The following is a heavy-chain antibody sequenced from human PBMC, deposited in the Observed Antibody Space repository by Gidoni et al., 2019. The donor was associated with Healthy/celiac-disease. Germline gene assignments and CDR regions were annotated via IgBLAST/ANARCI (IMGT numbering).Heavy chain of an antibody. V-gene: IGHV1-46*01. CDR1: GYTCTSYY. CDR2: INPSGGST. J-gene: IGHJ4*02. Sequence: QVQLVQSGAEVKKPGASVKVSCKASGYTCTSYYMHWVRQAPGQGLEWMGRINPSGGSTSYAQKFQGRVTMTRDTSTSTVYMELSSLRSEDTAVYYCARVKGGMGVVVPAAFDYWGQGTLVTVSS. D-gene: IGHD2-2*01. CDR3: ARVKGGMGVVVPAAFDY.